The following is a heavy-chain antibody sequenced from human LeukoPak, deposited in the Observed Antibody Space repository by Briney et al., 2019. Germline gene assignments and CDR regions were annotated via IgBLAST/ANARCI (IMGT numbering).Heavy chain of an antibody. J-gene: IGHJ4*02. Sequence: SETLSLTRTVSGGSISGYSWSWIRQPPGKGLEWIAYIYYSRSTNYNPSLKSRVTISVDPSKNQFSLKLSSVTAADTAVYFCARDAESYASGSYTPFDYWGQGTLVTVSS. CDR3: ARDAESYASGSYTPFDY. CDR1: GGSISGYS. V-gene: IGHV4-59*01. CDR2: IYYSRST. D-gene: IGHD3-10*01.